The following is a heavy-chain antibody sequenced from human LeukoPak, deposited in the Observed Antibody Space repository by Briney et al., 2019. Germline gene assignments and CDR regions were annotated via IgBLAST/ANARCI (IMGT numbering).Heavy chain of an antibody. CDR3: ARLRSGMDV. Sequence: SETLSLTCTVSGGSINSYYWTWIRQPPGKGLEWIANVYNSGSTNYNPSLKSRVTISVDMFKNQFSLKLTSVTATDTAVYYCARLRSGMDVWGQGTTVTVSS. V-gene: IGHV4-59*01. CDR1: GGSINSYY. CDR2: VYNSGST. J-gene: IGHJ6*02.